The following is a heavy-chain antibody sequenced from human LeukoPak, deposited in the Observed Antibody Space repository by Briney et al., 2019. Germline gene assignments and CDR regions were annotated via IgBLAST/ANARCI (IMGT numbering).Heavy chain of an antibody. D-gene: IGHD4-11*01. CDR1: GFTFSSYS. CDR2: ISISSNNI. CDR3: AKGLTTFDY. Sequence: GGSLRLSCAASGFTFSSYSMNWVRQAPGKGLEWVSSISISSNNIYYADSVKGRFTISRDNSKNTLSLQMNSLRAEDTAVYYCAKGLTTFDYWGQGTLVTVSS. J-gene: IGHJ4*02. V-gene: IGHV3-21*04.